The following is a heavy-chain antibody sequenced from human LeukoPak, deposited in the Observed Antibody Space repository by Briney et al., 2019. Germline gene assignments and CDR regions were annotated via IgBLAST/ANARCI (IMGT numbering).Heavy chain of an antibody. J-gene: IGHJ4*02. Sequence: GGSLRLSCAASGFTFSSYEMNWVRQAPGKGLEWVSYISSSGSTIYYADSLKGRFTISRDNSKNTLYLQMNSLRAEDTAVYYCARTKPQQFNILSWGQGTLVTVSS. CDR3: ARTKPQQFNILS. CDR2: ISSSGSTI. V-gene: IGHV3-48*03. D-gene: IGHD3-9*01. CDR1: GFTFSSYE.